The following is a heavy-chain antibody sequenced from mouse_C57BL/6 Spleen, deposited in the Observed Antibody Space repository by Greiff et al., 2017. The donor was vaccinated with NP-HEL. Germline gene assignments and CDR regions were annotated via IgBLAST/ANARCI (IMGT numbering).Heavy chain of an antibody. CDR1: GFTFSDYG. CDR2: ISSVSSTI. Sequence: EVMLVESGGGLVKPGGSLKLSCAASGFTFSDYGMHWVRQAPEKGLEWVAYISSVSSTIYYADTVKGRFPISRDNAKNTLFLQMTSLRSEDTAMYYCARGLRLREFDYWGQGTTLTVSS. J-gene: IGHJ2*01. CDR3: ARGLRLREFDY. D-gene: IGHD3-2*02. V-gene: IGHV5-17*01.